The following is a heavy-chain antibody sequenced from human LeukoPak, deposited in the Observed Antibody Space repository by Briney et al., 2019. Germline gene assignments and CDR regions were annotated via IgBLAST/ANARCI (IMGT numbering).Heavy chain of an antibody. CDR2: INPSGDGT. Sequence: GASVKVSCKASGHTFTTYYVHLVRQAPGQGLEWMGVINPSGDGTNYPQRFQDRVTLTKDTSTNTVYMELSSLRSEDTAVYYCARGMVWFADYWGQGTLVTVSS. J-gene: IGHJ4*02. V-gene: IGHV1-46*01. D-gene: IGHD3-10*01. CDR3: ARGMVWFADY. CDR1: GHTFTTYY.